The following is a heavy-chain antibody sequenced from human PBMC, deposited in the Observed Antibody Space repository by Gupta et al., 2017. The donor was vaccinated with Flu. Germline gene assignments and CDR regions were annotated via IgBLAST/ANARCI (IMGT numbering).Heavy chain of an antibody. V-gene: IGHV2-5*02. CDR2: IYWDDDK. CDR1: TSGVG. CDR3: AXSLGDGPTNPSDY. Sequence: TSGVGVGWIRQPPGKALEWLALIYWDDDKRYSPSLKSRLTITKDTSKNQVVLTMTNMDPVXTATYYCAXSLGDGPTNPSDYWGQGPLVTVSS. J-gene: IGHJ4*02.